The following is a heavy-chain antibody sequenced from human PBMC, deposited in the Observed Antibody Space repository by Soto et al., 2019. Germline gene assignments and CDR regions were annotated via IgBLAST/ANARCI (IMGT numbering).Heavy chain of an antibody. CDR1: GYTFTSYA. CDR3: AGSGRPAGY. J-gene: IGHJ4*02. Sequence: QVQLVQSGAEVKKPGASVKVSCKASGYTFTSYAISWVRQAPGQGLEWMGWISAYNGNTNYAQKLQGRVTLTTDTSTTTADMELRSLRSAATAVYYCAGSGRPAGYWGQGTLVTVSS. D-gene: IGHD3-10*01. V-gene: IGHV1-18*01. CDR2: ISAYNGNT.